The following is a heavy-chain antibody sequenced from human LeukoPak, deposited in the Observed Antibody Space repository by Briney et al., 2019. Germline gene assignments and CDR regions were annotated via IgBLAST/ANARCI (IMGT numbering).Heavy chain of an antibody. V-gene: IGHV4-30-4*08. CDR2: IYYSGST. J-gene: IGHJ5*02. D-gene: IGHD2-2*01. CDR3: AREALTYCSSTSCYGNWFDP. CDR1: GGSISSGDYY. Sequence: SQTLSLTCTVSGGSISSGDYYWSWIRQPPGKGLEWIVYIYYSGSTYYNPSLKSRVTISVDTSKNQFSLKLSSVTAADTAVYYCAREALTYCSSTSCYGNWFDPWGQGTLVTVSS.